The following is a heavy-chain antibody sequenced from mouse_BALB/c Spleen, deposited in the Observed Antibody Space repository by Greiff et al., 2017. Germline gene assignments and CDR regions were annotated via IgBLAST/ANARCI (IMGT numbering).Heavy chain of an antibody. D-gene: IGHD3-1*01. CDR1: GFTFSSYA. CDR3: ARTRADAGFAY. J-gene: IGHJ3*01. V-gene: IGHV5-9-4*01. CDR2: ISSGGSYN. Sequence: EVQLVESGGGLVKPGGSLKLSCAASGFTFSSYAMPWVRQSPEKGLEWVAEISSGGSYNNYPDTMTGKSTLTRDNAKNTLYLEMSSLRSEDAAIYYCARTRADAGFAYWGQGTLVTVSA.